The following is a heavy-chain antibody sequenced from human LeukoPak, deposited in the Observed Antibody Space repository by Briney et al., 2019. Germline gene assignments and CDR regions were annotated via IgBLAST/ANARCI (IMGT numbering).Heavy chain of an antibody. D-gene: IGHD1-26*01. CDR1: GFKLFSEYS. V-gene: IGHV3-21*01. CDR3: ARGIVGTTETTFDY. J-gene: IGHJ4*02. CDR2: ISSTSSYI. Sequence: GGSLRLSCGASGFKLFSEYSMNWVRQAPGKGLEWVSSISSTSSYIFYADSVKGRFTISRDNAKNSLYLQMNSLRAEDTAVYYCARGIVGTTETTFDYWGRGTLVTVSS.